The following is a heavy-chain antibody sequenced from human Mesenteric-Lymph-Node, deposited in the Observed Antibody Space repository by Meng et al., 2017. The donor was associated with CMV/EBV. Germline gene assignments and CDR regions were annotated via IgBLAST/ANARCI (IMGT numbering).Heavy chain of an antibody. CDR2: IYYSGST. V-gene: IGHV4-31*02. CDR3: ARGPYCSSTSCNYYFDY. J-gene: IGHJ4*02. Sequence: ISRGGYYWRWSPQRPGEALEWIGYIYYSGSTNYNPSLKSRVTISVDTSKNQFSLKLSSVTAADTAVYYCARGPYCSSTSCNYYFDYWGQGTLVTVSS. CDR1: ISRGGYY. D-gene: IGHD2-2*01.